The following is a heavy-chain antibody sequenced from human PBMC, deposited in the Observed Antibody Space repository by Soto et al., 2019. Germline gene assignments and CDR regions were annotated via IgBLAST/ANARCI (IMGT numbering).Heavy chain of an antibody. J-gene: IGHJ6*02. V-gene: IGHV1-8*02. CDR3: ARGAWFSAPYYGMDV. CDR2: MNPYSGNT. D-gene: IGHD3-9*01. Sequence: ASVKVSCKASGYTFTSNSIGWVRQAPGQGLEWMGWMNPYSGNTGYAQKLQGRVTMTRNTSISTAYMELSSLRSEDTAVYYCARGAWFSAPYYGMDVWGQGTTVTVSS. CDR1: GYTFTSNS.